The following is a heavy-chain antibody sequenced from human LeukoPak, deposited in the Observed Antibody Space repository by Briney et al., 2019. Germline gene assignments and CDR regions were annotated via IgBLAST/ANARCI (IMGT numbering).Heavy chain of an antibody. V-gene: IGHV4-38-2*02. CDR1: DYSLSSSFY. CDR2: IHHSGPT. Sequence: SETLSLTCTVSDYSLSSSFYWGWIRQPPGKGLEWIASIHHSGPTYYNPSLESRVTISLDTSKNQFSLKLSSVTATDTAVYYCARGGVYYDVLTGYFDYWGQGTLVAVSS. CDR3: ARGGVYYDVLTGYFDY. D-gene: IGHD3-9*01. J-gene: IGHJ4*02.